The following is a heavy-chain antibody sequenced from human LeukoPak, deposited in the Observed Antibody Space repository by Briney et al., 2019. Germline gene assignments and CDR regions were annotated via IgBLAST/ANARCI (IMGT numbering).Heavy chain of an antibody. Sequence: ASVTVSCKVSGYTLTELSMHWVRQAPGKGLEWMGGFDPEDDETMYAQKFQGRVTMTEDTSTDTAYMELSSLRTEDMAVYYCATGYDPKGGFDYWGQGTLVTVSS. CDR1: GYTLTELS. CDR3: ATGYDPKGGFDY. CDR2: FDPEDDET. J-gene: IGHJ4*02. D-gene: IGHD5-12*01. V-gene: IGHV1-24*01.